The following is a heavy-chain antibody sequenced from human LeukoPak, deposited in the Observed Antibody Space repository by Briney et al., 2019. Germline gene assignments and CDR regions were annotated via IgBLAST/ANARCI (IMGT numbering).Heavy chain of an antibody. J-gene: IGHJ4*02. CDR3: ATLPYCSSTSCYDY. CDR2: IKQDGSEK. CDR1: GFTFTNYW. D-gene: IGHD2-2*01. V-gene: IGHV3-7*01. Sequence: GGSLRLSCAASGFTFTNYWMSWVRQALGKGLEWVANIKQDGSEKYYVDSVKGRFTISRDNAKNSLYLQMSSLRAEDTALYYCATLPYCSSTSCYDYWGQGTLVTVSS.